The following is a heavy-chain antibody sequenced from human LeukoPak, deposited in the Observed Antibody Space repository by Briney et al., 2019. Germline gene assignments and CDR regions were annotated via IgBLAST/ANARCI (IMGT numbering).Heavy chain of an antibody. D-gene: IGHD3-3*01. J-gene: IGHJ3*02. CDR3: ARADYDFWSGYRYDAFDT. CDR1: GGTFSSYA. Sequence: GASVKVSCKASGGTFSSYAISWVRQAPGQGLEWMGGIIPIFGTANYAQKFQGRVTITADKSTSTAYMELSSLRSEDTAVYYCARADYDFWSGYRYDAFDTWGQGTMVTVSS. CDR2: IIPIFGTA. V-gene: IGHV1-69*06.